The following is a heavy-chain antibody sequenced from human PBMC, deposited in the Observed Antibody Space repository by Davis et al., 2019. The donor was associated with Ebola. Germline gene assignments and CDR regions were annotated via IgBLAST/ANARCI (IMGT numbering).Heavy chain of an antibody. D-gene: IGHD3-10*02. Sequence: AASVTVSCKPSGYTFTSYGIRWVRQAPGQGLEWLGCLSAYTGNTNYAQQLQGRVTMTTDTSTSTAYMELRSLRSEDTAVYYCAKSITMIGRRYGWFDTWGQGTLVTVSS. J-gene: IGHJ5*02. V-gene: IGHV1-18*01. CDR2: LSAYTGNT. CDR1: GYTFTSYG. CDR3: AKSITMIGRRYGWFDT.